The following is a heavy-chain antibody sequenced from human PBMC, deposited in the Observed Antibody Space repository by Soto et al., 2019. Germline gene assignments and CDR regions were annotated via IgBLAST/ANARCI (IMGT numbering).Heavy chain of an antibody. J-gene: IGHJ4*02. CDR2: LSRSGDST. V-gene: IGHV3-23*01. Sequence: EVQLLESGGGLVQPGGSLRLSCAASGFTFSRYAMTWVRQAPGQGLEWVSTLSRSGDSTYYRDSVKGRFTINRDNSKNTVYLQMNSLRAEDTAGYYFAKTDKFNPQSSGWANRFDYWGEGTLVTVSS. CDR1: GFTFSRYA. CDR3: AKTDKFNPQSSGWANRFDY. D-gene: IGHD6-19*01.